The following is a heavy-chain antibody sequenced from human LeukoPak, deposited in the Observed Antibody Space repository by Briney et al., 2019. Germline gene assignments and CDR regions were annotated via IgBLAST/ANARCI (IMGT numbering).Heavy chain of an antibody. CDR1: GITVSDNY. Sequence: GGSLRLSCAASGITVSDNYINWVRQAPGKGLEWVSTIYSGGTTYYADSVKGRFTISRDSSKNTVFLQMNSLRAEDTAVYYCARDRDWSVLYDASDIWGQGTMVTVSS. J-gene: IGHJ3*02. V-gene: IGHV3-66*01. CDR3: ARDRDWSVLYDASDI. D-gene: IGHD3/OR15-3a*01. CDR2: IYSGGTT.